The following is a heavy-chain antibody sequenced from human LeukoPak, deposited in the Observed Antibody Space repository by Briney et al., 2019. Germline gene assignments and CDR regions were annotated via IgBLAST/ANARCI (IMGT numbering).Heavy chain of an antibody. J-gene: IGHJ1*01. Sequence: GGSLRLSCAASGFTVSSNYMSWVRQAPGKGLEWVSVIYSGGSTYYADSVKGRFTISRDNSKNTLYLQMNSLRAEDTAVYYCARDRYSSSWSSDWGQETLVTVSS. D-gene: IGHD6-13*01. CDR1: GFTVSSNY. V-gene: IGHV3-66*02. CDR3: ARDRYSSSWSSD. CDR2: IYSGGST.